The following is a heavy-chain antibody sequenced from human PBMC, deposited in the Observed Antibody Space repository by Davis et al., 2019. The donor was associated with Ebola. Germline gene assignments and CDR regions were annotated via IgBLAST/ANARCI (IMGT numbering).Heavy chain of an antibody. CDR2: FSNNGGST. V-gene: IGHV3-64D*06. J-gene: IGHJ4*02. CDR1: GFTFSSYA. Sequence: GESLKISCAASGFTFSSYAMHWVRQAPGKGLEYVSAFSNNGGSTYYADSVKGRFTISRDNSKNTLYLQMSSLRAEDTAVYYCARGIGEDWGQGTLVTVSS. D-gene: IGHD2-21*01. CDR3: ARGIGED.